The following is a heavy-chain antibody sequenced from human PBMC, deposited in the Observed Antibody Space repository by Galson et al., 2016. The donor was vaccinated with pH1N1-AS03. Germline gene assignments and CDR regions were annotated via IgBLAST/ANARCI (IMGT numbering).Heavy chain of an antibody. CDR1: GGTFSNYA. D-gene: IGHD6-6*01. Sequence: SVKVSCKASGGTFSNYAFNWVRLAPGQGLEWMGGITPIFGTTKYAQKFQGRVTITADKSTNTADMELRSLRSEDTALYYCARAGREEYRSTPFKSCHYYYGMDVWGQGTTVIVSS. CDR2: ITPIFGTT. CDR3: ARAGREEYRSTPFKSCHYYYGMDV. V-gene: IGHV1-69*06. J-gene: IGHJ6*02.